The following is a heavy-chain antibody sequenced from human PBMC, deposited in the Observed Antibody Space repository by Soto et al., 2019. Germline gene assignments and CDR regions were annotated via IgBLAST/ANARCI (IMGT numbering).Heavy chain of an antibody. CDR2: INPATGAA. D-gene: IGHD3-3*01. CDR3: ARGGGVGVAGSAAFDM. J-gene: IGHJ3*02. V-gene: IGHV1-2*02. Sequence: QLHLVQSGAVVKKPGASVTVSCSASGYPVTAYYMHWVRQAPGRGLEWMGGINPATGAAKYTQTFRGRVTRTRDTSTSTVFMELSGRTSEDSAVFYCARGGGVGVAGSAAFDMWGQGTLVTVSS. CDR1: GYPVTAYY.